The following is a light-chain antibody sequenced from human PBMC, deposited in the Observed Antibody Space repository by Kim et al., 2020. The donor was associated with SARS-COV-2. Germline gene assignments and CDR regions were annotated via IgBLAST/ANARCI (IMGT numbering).Light chain of an antibody. J-gene: IGLJ1*01. Sequence: QSALTQPASVSGSPGQSITLSCTGTSSDVGSYKFVSWYQQYPGKAPKLLIYDVSERPSGVSNRFSGSKSGNTASLTISGLQAEDEADYYCSSYTSSSTYVFGTGTKVTVL. CDR3: SSYTSSSTYV. V-gene: IGLV2-14*03. CDR2: DVS. CDR1: SSDVGSYKF.